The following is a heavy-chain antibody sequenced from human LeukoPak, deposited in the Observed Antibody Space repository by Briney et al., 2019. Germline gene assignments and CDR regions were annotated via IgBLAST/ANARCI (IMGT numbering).Heavy chain of an antibody. D-gene: IGHD6-19*01. V-gene: IGHV4-39*01. CDR2: IYYSGST. CDR1: GGSISSSSYY. J-gene: IGHJ6*02. CDR3: ARQRVAVAGTDFYYYYGMDV. Sequence: SETLSLTCTVSGGSISSSSYYWGWIRQPPGKGLEWIGSIYYSGSTYYNPSLKSRVTISVDTSKNQFSLKLSSVTAADTAVYYCARQRVAVAGTDFYYYYGMDVWGQGTTVTVSS.